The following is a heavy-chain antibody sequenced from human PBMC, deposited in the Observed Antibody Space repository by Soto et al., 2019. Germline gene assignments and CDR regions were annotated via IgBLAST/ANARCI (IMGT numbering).Heavy chain of an antibody. CDR2: IYYSGST. J-gene: IGHJ6*03. CDR3: ARTGYQYYYYYMDV. D-gene: IGHD5-12*01. Sequence: TSETLSLTCTVSGGSISSSSYYWGWIRQPPGKGLEWIGSIYYSGSTYYNPSLKSRVTISVDTSKNQFSLKLSSVTAADTAVYYCARTGYQYYYYYMDVWGKGTTVTVSS. V-gene: IGHV4-39*01. CDR1: GGSISSSSYY.